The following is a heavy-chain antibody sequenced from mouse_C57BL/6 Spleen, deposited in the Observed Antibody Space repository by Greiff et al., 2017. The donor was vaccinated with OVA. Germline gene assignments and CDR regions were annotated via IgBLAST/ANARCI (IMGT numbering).Heavy chain of an antibody. D-gene: IGHD2-5*01. CDR3: ARWGNYSNYDWYFDV. Sequence: DVMLVESGPGLAKPSQTLSLTCSVTGYSITSDYWNWIRKFPGNKLEYMGYISYSGSTYYNPSLKSRISITRDTSKNQYYLQLNSVTTEDTATYYCARWGNYSNYDWYFDVWGTGTTVTVSS. CDR1: GYSITSDY. CDR2: ISYSGST. J-gene: IGHJ1*03. V-gene: IGHV3-8*01.